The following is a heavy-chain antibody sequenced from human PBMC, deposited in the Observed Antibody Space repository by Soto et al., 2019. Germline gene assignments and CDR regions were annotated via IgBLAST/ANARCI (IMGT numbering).Heavy chain of an antibody. D-gene: IGHD2-8*01. V-gene: IGHV4-30-4*08. CDR1: GGSITSSSSY. CDR3: ASARYCTNGVCYNDYYYGMDV. Sequence: PSETLSLTCTVSGGSITSSSSYWGWIRQPPGKGQEWIGYIYYSGSTYYNPSLKSRVTISVDTSKNQFSLKLSSVTAADTAVYYCASARYCTNGVCYNDYYYGMDVWGQGTTVTVSS. CDR2: IYYSGST. J-gene: IGHJ6*02.